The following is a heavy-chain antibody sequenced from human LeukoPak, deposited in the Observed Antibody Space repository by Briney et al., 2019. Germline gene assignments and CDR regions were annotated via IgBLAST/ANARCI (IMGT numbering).Heavy chain of an antibody. D-gene: IGHD3-10*01. Sequence: SETLSLTCTASGGSISSYYWSWIRQPPGKGLEWIGYISYSGSTKYNPSLKSRVTISVDTSKNQFSLKLSSVTAADTAVYYCARGYGSGTYYNFDYWGQGTLVTVSS. CDR3: ARGYGSGTYYNFDY. CDR1: GGSISSYY. CDR2: ISYSGST. J-gene: IGHJ4*02. V-gene: IGHV4-59*01.